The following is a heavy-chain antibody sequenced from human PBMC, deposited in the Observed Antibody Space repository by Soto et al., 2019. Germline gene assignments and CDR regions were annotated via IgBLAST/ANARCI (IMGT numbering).Heavy chain of an antibody. V-gene: IGHV3-30*18. CDR2: ISYDGGKK. D-gene: IGHD3-22*01. CDR1: GFTFSSFA. Sequence: GGSLRLSCAASGFTFSSFAMHWVRQSPDRGLQWVAVISYDGGKKSYADSVKGRFTISRDNSRGTVYLQLNSLRTEDTAVYYCAKDICYFDSSAYLFAYWGQGTLVTVSS. CDR3: AKDICYFDSSAYLFAY. J-gene: IGHJ4*02.